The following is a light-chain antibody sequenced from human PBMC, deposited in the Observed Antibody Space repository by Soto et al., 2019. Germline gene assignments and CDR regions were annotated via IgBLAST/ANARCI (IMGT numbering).Light chain of an antibody. CDR2: GAS. V-gene: IGKV3-20*01. CDR1: QSVRSKY. CDR3: EQYGVTPRT. J-gene: IGKJ1*01. Sequence: EIVLTQSPGTLSLSPGERATLSCRASQSVRSKYLAWYQQKPGQTPRLLIYGASSRATGIPDRFSGSGSGTDFTLTISRLDPEDSAVYYCEQYGVTPRTFGQGTKVEFK.